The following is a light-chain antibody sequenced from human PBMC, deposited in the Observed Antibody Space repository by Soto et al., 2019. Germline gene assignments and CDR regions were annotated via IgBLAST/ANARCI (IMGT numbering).Light chain of an antibody. J-gene: IGKJ5*01. CDR3: QQYNHWPPAS. CDR1: QSVSSN. V-gene: IGKV3-15*01. CDR2: GAS. Sequence: EILMTQSPATLSLSPGERAIISCRASQSVSSNLAWYQQKRGQAPRLLIYGASSRATDIPARFSGSGSGTEFTLIISSLQSEDFGLYYCQQYNHWPPASFGQGTRWRL.